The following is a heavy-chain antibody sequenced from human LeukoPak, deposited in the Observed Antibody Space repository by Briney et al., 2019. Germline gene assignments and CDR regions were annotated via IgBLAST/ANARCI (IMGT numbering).Heavy chain of an antibody. D-gene: IGHD3-3*01. CDR2: IWYDGSNK. Sequence: GGSLRLSCAASGFTFSSYGMHWVRQAPGKGLEWVAVIWYDGSNKYYADSVKGRFTISRDNSKNTLYLQMNSLRVEDTAVYYCARDPSPITTALYYFDYWGQGTLVTVSS. CDR3: ARDPSPITTALYYFDY. V-gene: IGHV3-33*01. CDR1: GFTFSSYG. J-gene: IGHJ4*02.